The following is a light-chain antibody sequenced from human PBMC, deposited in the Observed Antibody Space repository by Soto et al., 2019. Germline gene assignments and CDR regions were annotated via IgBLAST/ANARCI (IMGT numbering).Light chain of an antibody. CDR3: QQYNNWPYT. CDR2: GAS. V-gene: IGKV3-15*01. Sequence: DIVMTQSPATLSVSPGERATLSCRASQNINTNSAWYQQKPGQAPRLLIYGASTRATGVPARFSGSGSGTEFTLTISSLQSEDCAVYYCQQYNNWPYTFGQGTKVEIK. J-gene: IGKJ2*01. CDR1: QNINTN.